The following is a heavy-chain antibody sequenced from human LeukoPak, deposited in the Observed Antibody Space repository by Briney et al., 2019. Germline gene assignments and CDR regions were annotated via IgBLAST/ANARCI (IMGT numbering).Heavy chain of an antibody. CDR3: ASGTPLDY. Sequence: SETLSLTCTVSGGSISSGSYYWSWIRQPAGKGLEWIGRIYTSGSTSYNPSLKSRVTISVDTSKNQFSLKLSSVTAADTAVYYCASGTPLDYWGQGTLVTVSS. D-gene: IGHD1-1*01. CDR1: GGSISSGSYY. V-gene: IGHV4-61*02. J-gene: IGHJ4*02. CDR2: IYTSGST.